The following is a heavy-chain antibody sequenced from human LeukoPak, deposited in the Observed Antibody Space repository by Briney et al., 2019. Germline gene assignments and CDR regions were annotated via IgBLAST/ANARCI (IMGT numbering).Heavy chain of an antibody. V-gene: IGHV1-8*01. D-gene: IGHD3-10*01. CDR3: ALVRRVIIRYYYYRMDV. J-gene: IGHJ6*02. Sequence: ASVEVSFKASGYTFTSYDINWVRQATGRGLEERGCVNPNSGNTGYATQFQGTVTMPRNTSINTPYMEMRSLRSEDTAVYYCALVRRVIIRYYYYRMDVWGQGTTVTVSS. CDR1: GYTFTSYD. CDR2: VNPNSGNT.